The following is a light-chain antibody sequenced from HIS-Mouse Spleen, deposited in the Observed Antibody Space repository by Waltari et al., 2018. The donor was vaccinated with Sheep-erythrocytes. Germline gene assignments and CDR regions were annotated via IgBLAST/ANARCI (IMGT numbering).Light chain of an antibody. CDR2: EGR. V-gene: IGLV2-23*03. Sequence: QSALTQPASVSGSPGQSITISCTATSSDVGSYNLFAWYQQHPGKAPNLMIYEGRKRPSGVSNRFSGSKSGNTASLTISGLQAEDEADYYCCSYAGSSTFHVVFGGGTKLTVL. CDR3: CSYAGSSTFHVV. J-gene: IGLJ2*01. CDR1: SSDVGSYNL.